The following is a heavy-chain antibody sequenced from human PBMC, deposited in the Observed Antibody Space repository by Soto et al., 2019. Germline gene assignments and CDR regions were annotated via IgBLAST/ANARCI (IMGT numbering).Heavy chain of an antibody. CDR1: GGSFSSGRYY. V-gene: IGHV4-61*01. CDR3: ARGEYSRSWSRAGYYYSMDV. J-gene: IGHJ6*02. CDR2: IYYSGST. D-gene: IGHD6-13*01. Sequence: PXATLALTFTVSGGSFSSGRYYWSWIRQPPGKGLEWIGYIYYSGSTNYNPSLKSRVTISVDTSKNQFSLKLSSVTAADTAVYYCARGEYSRSWSRAGYYYSMDVWGQGTTVTVSS.